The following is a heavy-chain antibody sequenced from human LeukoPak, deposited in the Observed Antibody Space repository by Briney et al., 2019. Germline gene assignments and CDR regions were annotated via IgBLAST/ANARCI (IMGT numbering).Heavy chain of an antibody. CDR1: GGSVSSYY. CDR2: IYTSGST. Sequence: SETLSLTCTFSGGSVSSYYWSWIRQPAGKGLEWIGRIYTSGSTNYNPSLKSRVTMSVDTSKNQLSLRLSSVTAADTAVYYCARDRYYYDTSGPPLDIWGQGTMVTVSS. J-gene: IGHJ3*02. D-gene: IGHD3-22*01. CDR3: ARDRYYYDTSGPPLDI. V-gene: IGHV4-4*07.